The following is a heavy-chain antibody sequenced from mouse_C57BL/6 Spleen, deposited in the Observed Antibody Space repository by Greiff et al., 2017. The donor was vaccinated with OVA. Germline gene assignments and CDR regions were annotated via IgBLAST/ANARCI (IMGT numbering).Heavy chain of an antibody. J-gene: IGHJ2*01. CDR3: TRGSSYLYFDY. D-gene: IGHD1-1*01. V-gene: IGHV1-15*01. CDR2: IDPETGGT. CDR1: GYTFTDYE. Sequence: VKLQESGAELVRPGASVTLSCKASGYTFTDYEMHWVKQTPVHGLEWIGAIDPETGGTAYNQKFKGKAILTADKSSSTAYMELRSLTSEDSAVYYCTRGSSYLYFDYWGQGTTLTVSS.